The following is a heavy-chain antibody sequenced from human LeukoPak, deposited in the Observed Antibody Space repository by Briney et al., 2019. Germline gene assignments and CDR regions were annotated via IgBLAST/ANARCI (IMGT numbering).Heavy chain of an antibody. D-gene: IGHD5-18*01. J-gene: IGHJ4*02. V-gene: IGHV3-20*04. CDR1: GFTFDDYG. CDR2: INWNGGST. CDR3: ARQQLWAHYFDY. Sequence: PGGSLRLSCAASGFTFDDYGMSWVRQAPGKGLGWVSGINWNGGSTGYADSVKGRFTISRDNAKNSLYLQMNSLRAEDTAVYYCARQQLWAHYFDYWGQGTLVTVSS.